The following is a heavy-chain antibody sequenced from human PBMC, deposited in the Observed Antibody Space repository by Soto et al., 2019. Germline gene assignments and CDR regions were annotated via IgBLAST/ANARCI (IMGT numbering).Heavy chain of an antibody. CDR1: GGSLSSGVYY. Sequence: SETLSLTCPVSGGSLSSGVYYWSWIRQHPGKGLEWIGYIYYSGSTYYNPSLKSRVTISVDTSKNQFSLKLSSVTAADTAVYYCARKGDYADAFDIWGQGTMVTVSS. J-gene: IGHJ3*02. D-gene: IGHD4-17*01. CDR2: IYYSGST. V-gene: IGHV4-31*03. CDR3: ARKGDYADAFDI.